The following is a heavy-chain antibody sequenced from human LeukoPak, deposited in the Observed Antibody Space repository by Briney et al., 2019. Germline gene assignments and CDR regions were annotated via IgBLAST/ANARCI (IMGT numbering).Heavy chain of an antibody. Sequence: GGSLRLSCAASGFTFSSYTMSWVRQAPGKGMEWVSAISGSGGSTYYADSVKGRFTISRDNSKNTLYLQMNSLRAEDTAVYYCAKDQYYYGSVSSPWFDPWGQGTLVTVSS. CDR2: ISGSGGST. V-gene: IGHV3-23*01. D-gene: IGHD3-10*01. CDR1: GFTFSSYT. CDR3: AKDQYYYGSVSSPWFDP. J-gene: IGHJ5*02.